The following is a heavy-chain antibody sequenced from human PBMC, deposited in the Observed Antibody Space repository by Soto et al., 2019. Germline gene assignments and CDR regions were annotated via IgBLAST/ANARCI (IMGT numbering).Heavy chain of an antibody. Sequence: SETLSLTCTVSGGSISSSSYYWGWIRQPPGKGLEWIGSIYYSGSTYYNPSLKSRVTISVDTSKNQFSLKLSSVTAADTAVYYCAGGASGTVRYHAFDIWGQGTMVTVS. CDR1: GGSISSSSYY. CDR2: IYYSGST. CDR3: AGGASGTVRYHAFDI. J-gene: IGHJ3*02. D-gene: IGHD6-13*01. V-gene: IGHV4-39*01.